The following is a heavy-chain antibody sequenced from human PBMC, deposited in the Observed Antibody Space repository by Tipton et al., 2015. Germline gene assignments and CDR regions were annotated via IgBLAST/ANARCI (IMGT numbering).Heavy chain of an antibody. J-gene: IGHJ4*02. CDR2: IQYSGST. Sequence: TLSLTCSVSSDSISKYYWSWIRQPPGKELEWIGYIQYSGSTNYNPSLKSRVTMSRDTSKNQFSLKLNSVTAADTAVYYCARERENSYGSFDHWGQGSLVTVSS. CDR1: SDSISKYY. D-gene: IGHD3-16*01. V-gene: IGHV4-59*12. CDR3: ARERENSYGSFDH.